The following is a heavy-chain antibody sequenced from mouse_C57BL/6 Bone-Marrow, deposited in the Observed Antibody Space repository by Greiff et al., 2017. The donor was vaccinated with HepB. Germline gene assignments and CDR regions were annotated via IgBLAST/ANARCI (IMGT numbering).Heavy chain of an antibody. D-gene: IGHD1-1*01. CDR1: GFSLTSYG. CDR2: IWSGGST. Sequence: VQLKASGPGLVQPSQSLSITCTVSGFSLTSYGVHWVRQSPGKGLEWLGVIWSGGSTDYNAAFISRLSISKDNSKSQVFFKMNSLQADDTAIYYCARKGSSYPFAYWGQGTLVTVSA. CDR3: ARKGSSYPFAY. V-gene: IGHV2-2*01. J-gene: IGHJ3*01.